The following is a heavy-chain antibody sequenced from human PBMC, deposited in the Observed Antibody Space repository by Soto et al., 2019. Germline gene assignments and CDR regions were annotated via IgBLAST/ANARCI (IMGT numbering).Heavy chain of an antibody. J-gene: IGHJ6*02. V-gene: IGHV1-69*01. CDR1: GGTFSSYA. Sequence: QVQLVQSGAEVNKPGSSVKVSCKASGGTFSSYAISWVRQAPGQGLEWMGGIIPISGTANYAQTFQGRVTITADESTSTAYMELSSLRSEDTAVYYCARSQGSSTSLEIYYYYYYGMDVWGQGTTVTVSS. D-gene: IGHD2-2*01. CDR3: ARSQGSSTSLEIYYYYYYGMDV. CDR2: IIPISGTA.